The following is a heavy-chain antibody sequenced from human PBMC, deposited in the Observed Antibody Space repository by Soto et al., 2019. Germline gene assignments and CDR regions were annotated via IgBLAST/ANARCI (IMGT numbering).Heavy chain of an antibody. CDR1: GFTFSSYA. Sequence: PGGSLRLSCAASGFTFSSYAMHWVRQAPGKGLEYVSAISSNGGSTYYADSVKGRFTISRDNSKNTLYLQMNSLRAEDTAVYYCARDQNRAYYYASSGYYALVYWGQGNLVTVSS. D-gene: IGHD3-22*01. V-gene: IGHV3-64*04. CDR2: ISSNGGST. J-gene: IGHJ4*02. CDR3: ARDQNRAYYYASSGYYALVY.